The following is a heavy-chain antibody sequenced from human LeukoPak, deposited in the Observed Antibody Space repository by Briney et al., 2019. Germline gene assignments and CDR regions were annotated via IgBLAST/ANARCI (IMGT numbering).Heavy chain of an antibody. V-gene: IGHV3-30*04. Sequence: GGSLRLSCAASGFTFSSYAMHWVRQAPGKGLEWGAVISYDGSNKYYADAVKGRFTISRDNSKKTLYLQINSLRAEDTAVYYCARDGVGDIVVVVAADDAYFDYWGQGTLVTVSS. D-gene: IGHD2-15*01. J-gene: IGHJ4*02. CDR1: GFTFSSYA. CDR3: ARDGVGDIVVVVAADDAYFDY. CDR2: ISYDGSNK.